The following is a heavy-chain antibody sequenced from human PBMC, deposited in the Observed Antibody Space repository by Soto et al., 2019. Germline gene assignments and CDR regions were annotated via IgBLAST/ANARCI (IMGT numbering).Heavy chain of an antibody. V-gene: IGHV1-69*01. CDR3: ARGPGIWISFYI. Sequence: QVQLIQSGAELKKPGSSVKVSCKASGDTFSSYSITWLRQAPGQRLEWMGGIIPIFGKPTYAQKFQGIVAITADDSTITVYMELTSLTSEDTAVYYCARGPGIWISFYIWGQGTLVTVSS. CDR1: GDTFSSYS. J-gene: IGHJ3*02. CDR2: IIPIFGKP. D-gene: IGHD3-3*01.